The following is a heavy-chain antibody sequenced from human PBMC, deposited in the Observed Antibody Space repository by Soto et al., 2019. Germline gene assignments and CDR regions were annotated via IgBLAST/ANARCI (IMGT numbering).Heavy chain of an antibody. CDR2: LSSSGDDA. V-gene: IGHV3-23*01. J-gene: IGHJ4*02. CDR1: GFTFRNYA. CDR3: AKLEVDSGVDADFDH. Sequence: EVQLLESGGGLEQPGGSLRLSCLAPGFTFRNYAMSWVRQAPGKGLEWVSALSSSGDDAFYADSVKGRFTISRDNSRNMVSLQMNRLRDEDTAVYYCAKLEVDSGVDADFDHWGQGTRVTVSS. D-gene: IGHD5-18*01.